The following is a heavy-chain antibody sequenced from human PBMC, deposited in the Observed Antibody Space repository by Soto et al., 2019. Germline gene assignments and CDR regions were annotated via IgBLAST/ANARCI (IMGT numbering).Heavy chain of an antibody. D-gene: IGHD2-21*01. Sequence: SETLSLTCTVSGGSISSSSYYWGWIRQPPGKGLEWIGSIYYSGSTYYNPSLKSRATISVDTSKNQFSLKLSSVTAADTAVYYCARQCRYCGGDCYFDYWGQGTLVTVSS. CDR3: ARQCRYCGGDCYFDY. CDR2: IYYSGST. CDR1: GGSISSSSYY. J-gene: IGHJ4*02. V-gene: IGHV4-39*01.